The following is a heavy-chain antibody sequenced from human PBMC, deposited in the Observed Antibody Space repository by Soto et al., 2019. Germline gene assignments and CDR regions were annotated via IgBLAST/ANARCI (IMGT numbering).Heavy chain of an antibody. CDR1: GFTFSSFG. CDR3: AKDLREMATIRPDY. Sequence: QVQLVESGGGVVQPGTSLRLSCAASGFTFSSFGIHWVRQAPGKELEWVAVISYDGIDKNYGDSVKGRFTISRENSKNMVYLQMNSLRIEDTAVYHCAKDLREMATIRPDYWGQGIQVTVSS. D-gene: IGHD5-12*01. CDR2: ISYDGIDK. V-gene: IGHV3-30*18. J-gene: IGHJ4*02.